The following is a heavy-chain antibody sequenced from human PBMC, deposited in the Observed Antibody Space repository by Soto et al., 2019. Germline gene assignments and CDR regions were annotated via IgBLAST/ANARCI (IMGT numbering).Heavy chain of an antibody. V-gene: IGHV3-21*01. CDR3: AREVTAAAGTDY. D-gene: IGHD6-13*01. CDR2: ISSSSSYI. J-gene: IGHJ4*02. CDR1: GFTFSSYS. Sequence: EVQLVESGGGLVKPGGSLRLSCAASGFTFSSYSMNWVRQAPGKGLEWVSSISSSSSYIYYADSVKGRFTISRDNAKNSLYLQMNSLRAEDTAVYYCAREVTAAAGTDYWGQGTLVTVSS.